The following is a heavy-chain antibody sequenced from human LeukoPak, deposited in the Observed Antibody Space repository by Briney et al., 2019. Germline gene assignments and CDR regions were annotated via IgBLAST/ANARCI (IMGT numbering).Heavy chain of an antibody. CDR2: ISYDGSNK. J-gene: IGHJ4*02. Sequence: GGSLRLSCAASGFTFSGYAMHWVRQAPGKGLEWVAVISYDGSNKYYADSVKGRFTISRDNSKNTLYLQMNSLRAEDTAVYYCARDRGYYYDSSGYYFDYWGQGTLVTVSS. CDR3: ARDRGYYYDSSGYYFDY. V-gene: IGHV3-30-3*01. CDR1: GFTFSGYA. D-gene: IGHD3-22*01.